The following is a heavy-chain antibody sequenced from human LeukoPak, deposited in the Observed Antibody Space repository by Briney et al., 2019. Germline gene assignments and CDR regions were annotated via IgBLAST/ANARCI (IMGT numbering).Heavy chain of an antibody. Sequence: SETLSLTCTVSGGSISSYYWSWLRQPPGKGLEWIGYIYYSGSTNYNPSLKSRVTISVDTSKNQFSLKLSSVTAADAAGYYCARVGGPVGATPFDYWGQGTLVTVSS. CDR3: ARVGGPVGATPFDY. D-gene: IGHD1-26*01. J-gene: IGHJ4*02. CDR1: GGSISSYY. V-gene: IGHV4-59*01. CDR2: IYYSGST.